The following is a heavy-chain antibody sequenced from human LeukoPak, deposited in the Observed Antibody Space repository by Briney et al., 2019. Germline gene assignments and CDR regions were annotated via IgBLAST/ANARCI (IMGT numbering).Heavy chain of an antibody. CDR3: AREGGDYYDSSGYPNYYYYYMDV. D-gene: IGHD3-22*01. Sequence: SETLSLTCTVSGGSISSYYWSWIRQPAGKGLEWIGRIYTSGSTNYNPSLKSRVTMSVDTSKNQFSLKLSSVTAADTAVYYCAREGGDYYDSSGYPNYYYYYMDVWGKGTTVTVSS. CDR2: IYTSGST. J-gene: IGHJ6*03. CDR1: GGSISSYY. V-gene: IGHV4-4*07.